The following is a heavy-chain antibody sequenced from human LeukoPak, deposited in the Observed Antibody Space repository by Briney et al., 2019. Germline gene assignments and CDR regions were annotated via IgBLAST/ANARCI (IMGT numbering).Heavy chain of an antibody. CDR2: ISYDGSNK. J-gene: IGHJ4*02. Sequence: PGRSLRLSCAASGFTFSSYAMHWVRQAPGKGLEWVAVISYDGSNKYYADSVKGRFTISRDNSKNTLYLQMNSLRAEDTAVYYCARGGVAQLDYWGQGTLVTVSS. CDR3: ARGGVAQLDY. V-gene: IGHV3-30-3*01. CDR1: GFTFSSYA. D-gene: IGHD3-10*01.